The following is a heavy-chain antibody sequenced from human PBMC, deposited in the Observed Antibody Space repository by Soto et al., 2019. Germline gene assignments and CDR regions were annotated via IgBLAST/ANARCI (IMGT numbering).Heavy chain of an antibody. Sequence: QVHLQESGPGLVKPSETLSLTCTVSGGSVSSGSYYWSWIRQPPGKGLEWIGYIYYSGSTNYNPSLQSRVTISVDTSKNQFSLKLSSVTAADTAVYYCARGGYSYGFLSWGQGTLVTVSS. D-gene: IGHD5-18*01. V-gene: IGHV4-61*01. CDR1: GGSVSSGSYY. J-gene: IGHJ4*02. CDR2: IYYSGST. CDR3: ARGGYSYGFLS.